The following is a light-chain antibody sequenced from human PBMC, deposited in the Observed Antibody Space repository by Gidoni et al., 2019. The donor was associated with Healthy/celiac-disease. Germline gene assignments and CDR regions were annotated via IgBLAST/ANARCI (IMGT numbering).Light chain of an antibody. CDR1: QSVSSY. J-gene: IGKJ4*01. CDR3: QQRSNWLT. CDR2: DAS. Sequence: IVLPQSPATLSLSPGERATLSSRASQSVSSYLAWYQQKPGQAPRLLIYDASNRATGIPARFSGSGSGTDFTLTISSLEPEDFAVYYCQQRSNWLTFGGGTKVEIK. V-gene: IGKV3-11*01.